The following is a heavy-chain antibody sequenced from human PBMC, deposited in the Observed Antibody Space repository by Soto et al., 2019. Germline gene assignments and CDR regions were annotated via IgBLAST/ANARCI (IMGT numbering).Heavy chain of an antibody. Sequence: GVSLRLSCAASGFTFNTYAMSWVRQAPGKGLEWVSAISDSGGRTYYADSVKGRFTISRDNSKNTLYLQMNSLRAEDTAVYFCAKELVNSGWTYFDYWGQGTLVTVSS. V-gene: IGHV3-23*01. D-gene: IGHD6-19*01. CDR3: AKELVNSGWTYFDY. CDR2: ISDSGGRT. CDR1: GFTFNTYA. J-gene: IGHJ4*02.